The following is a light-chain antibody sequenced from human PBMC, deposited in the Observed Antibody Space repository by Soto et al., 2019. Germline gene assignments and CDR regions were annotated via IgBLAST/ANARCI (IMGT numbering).Light chain of an antibody. CDR3: SSYTSSSTPRV. CDR1: SSDVGGYNY. Sequence: QSVLTQPASMSGSPGQSITISCTGTSSDVGGYNYVSWYQQHPGKAPKLMIYDVSNRPSGVSNRFSGSKSGNTASLTISGLQAEDEADYYCSSYTSSSTPRVFGTGTKLTVL. CDR2: DVS. V-gene: IGLV2-14*01. J-gene: IGLJ1*01.